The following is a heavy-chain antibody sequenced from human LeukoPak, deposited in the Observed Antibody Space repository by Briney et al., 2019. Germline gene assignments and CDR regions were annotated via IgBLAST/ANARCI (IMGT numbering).Heavy chain of an antibody. J-gene: IGHJ4*02. V-gene: IGHV3-23*01. CDR1: GFTFSSYA. Sequence: PGGSLRLSCAASGFTFSSYAMSWVRQAPGKGLEWVSAISGGGVSAYYADSVKGRFTISRDNSKNTLYLQMSSLRAEDTAVYYCAKDYSSGWYIDYWGQGTLVTVSS. CDR2: ISGGGVSA. CDR3: AKDYSSGWYIDY. D-gene: IGHD6-19*01.